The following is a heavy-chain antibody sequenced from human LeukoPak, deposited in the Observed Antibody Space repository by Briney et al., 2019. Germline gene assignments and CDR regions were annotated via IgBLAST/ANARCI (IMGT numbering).Heavy chain of an antibody. J-gene: IGHJ5*02. D-gene: IGHD3-22*01. CDR2: INDSGKT. V-gene: IGHV4-34*01. Sequence: SETLSLTCAVNGGSFSGYYWSWIRQTPGRGLEWIGEINDSGKTNYNPSLKSRVTISEDKYRNQFALKLSSVTAADTAVYYCARAYYYDSSGYSLGGFDPWGQGILVTVSS. CDR3: ARAYYYDSSGYSLGGFDP. CDR1: GGSFSGYY.